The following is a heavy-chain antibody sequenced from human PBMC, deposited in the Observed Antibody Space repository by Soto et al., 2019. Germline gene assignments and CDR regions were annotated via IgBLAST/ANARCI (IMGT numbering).Heavy chain of an antibody. V-gene: IGHV4-59*01. D-gene: IGHD2-15*01. CDR1: GGSISSYY. Sequence: SETLSLTCTASGGSISSYYWSWIRQPPGKGLEWIGYIYYSGSTNYNPSLKSQVTISVDTSKNQFSLKLSSVTAADTAVYYCAGGYCSGGSCYSGVYYWGQGTLVTVSS. CDR3: AGGYCSGGSCYSGVYY. J-gene: IGHJ4*02. CDR2: IYYSGST.